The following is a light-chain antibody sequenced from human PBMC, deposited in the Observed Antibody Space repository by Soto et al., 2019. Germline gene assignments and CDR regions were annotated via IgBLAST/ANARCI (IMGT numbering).Light chain of an antibody. Sequence: SYELTQPPSVSVAPGQTARITCGGNNIGSKSVHWYQQKPGQAPVLVVYDDSDRPSGIPGRFSGSNSGNTATLTISRVEAGDEADYYCQVWDSSSDPPYVFGTGTKV. CDR2: DDS. CDR3: QVWDSSSDPPYV. CDR1: NIGSKS. J-gene: IGLJ1*01. V-gene: IGLV3-21*02.